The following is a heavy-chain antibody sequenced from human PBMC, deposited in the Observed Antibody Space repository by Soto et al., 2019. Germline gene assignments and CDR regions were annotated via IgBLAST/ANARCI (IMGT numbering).Heavy chain of an antibody. D-gene: IGHD5-18*01. CDR3: ARKYGYSLDF. CDR1: GDSISSNSAT. Sequence: SQTLSLTCAISGDSISSNSATWNWIRQSPSRGLEWLGRTYYRSKWFNEYAVSVRSRITINPDTSKNQFSLQLNSVTPEDSAVYYCARKYGYSLDFWGQATLVTVSS. J-gene: IGHJ4*02. CDR2: TYYRSKWFN. V-gene: IGHV6-1*01.